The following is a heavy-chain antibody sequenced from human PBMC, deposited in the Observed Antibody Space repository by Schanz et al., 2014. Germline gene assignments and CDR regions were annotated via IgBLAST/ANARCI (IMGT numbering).Heavy chain of an antibody. CDR3: ARAEINSGYARYYYGMDV. V-gene: IGHV4-59*01. D-gene: IGHD5-12*01. J-gene: IGHJ6*02. Sequence: QVQLQESGPGLVKPSETLSLTCTVSGGSISNYYWSWIRQPPGKGLEWIGYIYYSGSTNYNPSLKSRVTISVDSAKMQFSLKLSSVTAADTAVYYCARAEINSGYARYYYGMDVWGQGTAVTVSS. CDR2: IYYSGST. CDR1: GGSISNYY.